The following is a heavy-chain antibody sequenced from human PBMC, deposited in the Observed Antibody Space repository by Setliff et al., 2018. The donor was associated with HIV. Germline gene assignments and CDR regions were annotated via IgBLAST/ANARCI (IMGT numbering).Heavy chain of an antibody. D-gene: IGHD2-21*02. CDR1: GGSFSGHY. J-gene: IGHJ4*01. V-gene: IGHV4-34*01. Sequence: SETLSLTCAVYGGSFSGHYWSWIRQTPGKGLEWIGDISHSGSTNYNPSLKSRVTISVDTSKNQFSLRLTSVTDADTAVYFCARGSRSPLVNKFRVTPAFDYWGQGTLVTVSS. CDR2: ISHSGST. CDR3: ARGSRSPLVNKFRVTPAFDY.